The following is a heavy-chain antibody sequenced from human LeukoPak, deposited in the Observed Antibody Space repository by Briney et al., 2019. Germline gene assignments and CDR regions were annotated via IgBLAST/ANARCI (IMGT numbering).Heavy chain of an antibody. J-gene: IGHJ4*02. CDR3: AKDSTISPFDY. V-gene: IGHV3-30*18. Sequence: PGRSLRLSCAASGFTFSSYGMHWVRQAPGKGLEWVAVISYDGSNKYYAHSVKGRFTISRDNSKNTLYLQMNSLRAEDTAVYYCAKDSTISPFDYWGQGTLVNVSS. CDR2: ISYDGSNK. CDR1: GFTFSSYG. D-gene: IGHD5/OR15-5a*01.